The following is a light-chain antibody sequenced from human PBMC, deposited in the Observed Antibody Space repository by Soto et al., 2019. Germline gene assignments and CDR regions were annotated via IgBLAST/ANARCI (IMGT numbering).Light chain of an antibody. CDR1: SSDVGSYNL. V-gene: IGLV2-23*01. Sequence: QSALTQPASVSGSPGPSITISCTGTSSDVGSYNLVSWYQQHPGKAPKLMIYEGSKRPSGVSNRFSGSKSGNTASLTISGLQAEDEADYYCCSYAGSSTVVFGTGTKVTVL. CDR2: EGS. CDR3: CSYAGSSTVV. J-gene: IGLJ1*01.